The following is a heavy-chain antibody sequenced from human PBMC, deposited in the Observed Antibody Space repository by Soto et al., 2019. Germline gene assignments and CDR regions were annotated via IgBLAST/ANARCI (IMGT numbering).Heavy chain of an antibody. CDR3: ARNYDILTGPWFDP. Sequence: PSETLSLTCTVSGGSISSYYWSWIRQPPGKGLEWIGYIYYSGGTNYNPSLKSRVTISVDTSKNQFSLKLSSVTAADTAVYYCARNYDILTGPWFDPWGQGTLVTVSS. CDR1: GGSISSYY. J-gene: IGHJ5*02. V-gene: IGHV4-59*01. D-gene: IGHD3-9*01. CDR2: IYYSGGT.